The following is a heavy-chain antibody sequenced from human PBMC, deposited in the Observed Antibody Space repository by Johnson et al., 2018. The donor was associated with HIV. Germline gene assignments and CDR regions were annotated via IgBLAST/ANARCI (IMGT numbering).Heavy chain of an antibody. Sequence: MQLVESGGGLVQPGGSLRLSCAASGFTVSSNYMSWVRQAPGKGLEWVSVIYSGGSTYYADSVKGRFTISRDNSKHTLYLQMNSLRAEDTAVYYCASSPMRYSSSAYAFDIWGQGTMVTVSS. CDR2: IYSGGST. D-gene: IGHD6-6*01. CDR1: GFTVSSNY. CDR3: ASSPMRYSSSAYAFDI. V-gene: IGHV3-66*02. J-gene: IGHJ3*02.